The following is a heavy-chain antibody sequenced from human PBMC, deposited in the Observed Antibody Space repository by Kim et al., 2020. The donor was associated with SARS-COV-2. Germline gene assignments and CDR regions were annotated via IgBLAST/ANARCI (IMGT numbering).Heavy chain of an antibody. CDR3: VREDGGSRGMDV. Sequence: GGSLRLSCAASGFTFSNYWMSWVRQAPGKGLEWVATINHDGSARYYVDSVKGRFTISRDSAENSLFLQMNSLRAEDVSVYYCVREDGGSRGMDVWGQGTT. CDR2: INHDGSAR. CDR1: GFTFSNYW. V-gene: IGHV3-7*01. D-gene: IGHD6-25*01. J-gene: IGHJ6*02.